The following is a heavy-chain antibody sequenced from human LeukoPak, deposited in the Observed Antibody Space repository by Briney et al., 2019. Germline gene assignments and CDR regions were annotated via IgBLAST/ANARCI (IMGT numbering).Heavy chain of an antibody. CDR1: GGSISSYY. V-gene: IGHV4-59*01. CDR2: IYYSGST. Sequence: SETLSLTCTVSGGSISSYYWSWIRQPPGKGLEWIGYIYYSGSTNYNPSLKSRVTISVDTSKNQFSLKLSSVTAADTAVYYCARDDRMGRKFDYWGQGTLVTVSS. D-gene: IGHD1-14*01. J-gene: IGHJ4*02. CDR3: ARDDRMGRKFDY.